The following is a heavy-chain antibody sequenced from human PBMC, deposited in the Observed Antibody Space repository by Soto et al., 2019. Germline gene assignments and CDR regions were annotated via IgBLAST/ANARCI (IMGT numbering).Heavy chain of an antibody. Sequence: QVQLVQSGAEVKKPGSSVKVSCKASGGTFSSYAISWVRQAPGQGLEWMGGIIRIFGTTDYAQKFQGRVTIPADESTSTAYMELSSLRSEDTAVYDCATPPAGYYYYGMDVWGQGTTVTVSS. CDR2: IIRIFGTT. J-gene: IGHJ6*02. V-gene: IGHV1-69*12. CDR3: ATPPAGYYYYGMDV. CDR1: GGTFSSYA.